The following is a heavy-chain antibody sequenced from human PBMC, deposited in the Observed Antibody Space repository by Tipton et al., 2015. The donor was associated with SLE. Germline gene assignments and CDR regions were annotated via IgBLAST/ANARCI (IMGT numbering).Heavy chain of an antibody. CDR2: IYYSGST. D-gene: IGHD3-3*01. J-gene: IGHJ4*02. CDR1: GGSISSSSYY. V-gene: IGHV4-39*07. Sequence: TLSLTCTVSGGSISSSSYYWGWIRQPPGKGLEWIGSIYYSGSTYYNPSLKSRVTISVDTSKNQFSLKLSSVTAADTAVYYCARGPFWCGSWDYWGQGTLVTVSS. CDR3: ARGPFWCGSWDY.